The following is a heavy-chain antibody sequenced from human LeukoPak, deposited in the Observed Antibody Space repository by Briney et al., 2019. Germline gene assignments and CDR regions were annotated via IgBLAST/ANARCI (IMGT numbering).Heavy chain of an antibody. V-gene: IGHV1-46*01. D-gene: IGHD4-17*01. CDR1: GYTFTNYY. J-gene: IGHJ2*01. CDR3: ARDPGYGDPGNWYFDL. CDR2: INPSGGST. Sequence: ASVKVSCKASGYTFTNYYMHWVRQAPGQGLEWMGIINPSGGSTSYAQKFQGRVTMTRDTSTSTVYMELSSLRSEDTAVYYCARDPGYGDPGNWYFDLWGRGTLVTVSS.